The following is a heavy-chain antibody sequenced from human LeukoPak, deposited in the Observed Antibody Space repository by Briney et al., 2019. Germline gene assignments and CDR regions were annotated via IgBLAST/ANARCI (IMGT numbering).Heavy chain of an antibody. Sequence: GRSLRLSCAASGFTFSSYAMSWVRQAPGKGLEWVSAISGSGGSTYYADSVKGRFTISRDNSKNTLYLQMNSLRAEDTAVYYCAKGSIVVVVAGLYFDYWGQGTLVTVSS. CDR2: ISGSGGST. CDR3: AKGSIVVVVAGLYFDY. D-gene: IGHD2-15*01. V-gene: IGHV3-23*01. CDR1: GFTFSSYA. J-gene: IGHJ4*02.